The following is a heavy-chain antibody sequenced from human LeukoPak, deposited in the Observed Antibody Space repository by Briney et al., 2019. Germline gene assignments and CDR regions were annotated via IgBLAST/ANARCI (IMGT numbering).Heavy chain of an antibody. D-gene: IGHD3-9*01. CDR3: ARGRVRYFDWFDAFDI. V-gene: IGHV4-59*01. J-gene: IGHJ3*02. Sequence: SETLSLTGTVSGGSISSYYWSWIRQPPGKGLEWIGDIYYRGSTSYNPSLMSRGIISVDTSKNQFSLKLSSVTAADTAVYYCARGRVRYFDWFDAFDIWGQGTMVSVSS. CDR1: GGSISSYY. CDR2: IYYRGST.